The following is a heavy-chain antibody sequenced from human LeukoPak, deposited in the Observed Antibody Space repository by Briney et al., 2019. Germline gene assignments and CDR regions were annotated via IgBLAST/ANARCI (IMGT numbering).Heavy chain of an antibody. CDR3: ARENFDWLLYLNRFDP. V-gene: IGHV3-9*01. D-gene: IGHD3-9*01. CDR1: GFTFDDYA. CDR2: ISWNSGSI. J-gene: IGHJ5*02. Sequence: PGRSLRLSCAASGFTFDDYAMHWVRQAPGKGLEWVSGISWNSGSIGYADSVKGRFTISRDNAKNSLYLQMNSLRAEDTAVYYCARENFDWLLYLNRFDPWGQGTLVTVSS.